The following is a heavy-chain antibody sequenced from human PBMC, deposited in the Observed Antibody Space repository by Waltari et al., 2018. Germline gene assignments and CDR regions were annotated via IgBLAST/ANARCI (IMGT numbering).Heavy chain of an antibody. CDR1: GFTFPSSA. Sequence: QMQLVQSGPEVKKPGTSVKVSCKASGFTFPSSALPWVRQARGQRLEWIGWIVGGSGNTNYAQKFQERVTITRDMSTSTAYMELSSLRSEDTAVYYCAATYYPPWPSSDYWGQGTLVTVSS. D-gene: IGHD2-8*01. V-gene: IGHV1-58*01. J-gene: IGHJ4*02. CDR3: AATYYPPWPSSDY. CDR2: IVGGSGNT.